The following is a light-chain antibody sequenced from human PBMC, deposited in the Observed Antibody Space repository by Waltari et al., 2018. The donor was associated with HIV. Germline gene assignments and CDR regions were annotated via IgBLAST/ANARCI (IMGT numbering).Light chain of an antibody. CDR1: NIESKS. J-gene: IGLJ2*01. CDR3: QVWDRSSAQVI. V-gene: IGLV3-21*04. Sequence: SYELTQPHSVSVAPGQTAMITCGGNNIESKSVQWYQQKPGQAPLLVISFELDRPSGIPERLPGSVSGNTATLTISRVDAGDEADYYCQVWDRSSAQVIFGGGTKLAVL. CDR2: FEL.